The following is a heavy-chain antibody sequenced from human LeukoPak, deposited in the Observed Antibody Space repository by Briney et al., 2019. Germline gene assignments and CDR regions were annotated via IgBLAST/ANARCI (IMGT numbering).Heavy chain of an antibody. CDR1: GFTFSSYA. Sequence: GGSLRLSCAASGFTFSSYAMSWVRQAPGKGLEWVSTISGSGGSTYYADSVKGRFTISRDNSKNTPYLQMNSLRAEDTAVYYCAKSHWPIFDYWGQGTLVTVSS. CDR2: ISGSGGST. D-gene: IGHD1-1*01. CDR3: AKSHWPIFDY. J-gene: IGHJ4*02. V-gene: IGHV3-23*01.